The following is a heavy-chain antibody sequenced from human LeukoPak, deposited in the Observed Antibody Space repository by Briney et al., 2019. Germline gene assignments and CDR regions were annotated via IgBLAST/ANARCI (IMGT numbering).Heavy chain of an antibody. J-gene: IGHJ4*02. V-gene: IGHV1-69*08. D-gene: IGHD3-3*01. CDR2: IIPAIGPP. CDR1: GGTLHSFT. CDR3: ARDLGTIFGEVD. Sequence: GASVKVSCKTSGGTLHSFTFSWVRQAPGQGLEWMGWIIPAIGPPKYSQRFQDRVTITADKSTNTAYMELSSLRSEDTAVYYCARDLGTIFGEVDWGQGTLVTVSS.